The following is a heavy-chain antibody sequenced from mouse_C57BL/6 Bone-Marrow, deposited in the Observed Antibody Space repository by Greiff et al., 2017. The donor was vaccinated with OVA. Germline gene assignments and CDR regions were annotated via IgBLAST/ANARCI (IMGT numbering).Heavy chain of an antibody. CDR2: IYPGDGDT. V-gene: IGHV1-80*01. CDR1: GYAFSSYW. J-gene: IGHJ2*01. D-gene: IGHD1-1*01. CDR3: ARLLPYYCDY. Sequence: QVQLKESGAELVKPGASVKISCKASGYAFSSYWMNWVKQRPGKGLEWIGQIYPGDGDTNYNGKFKGKATLTADKSSSTAYMQLSSLTSEDSAVYFCARLLPYYCDYWGQGTTLTVSS.